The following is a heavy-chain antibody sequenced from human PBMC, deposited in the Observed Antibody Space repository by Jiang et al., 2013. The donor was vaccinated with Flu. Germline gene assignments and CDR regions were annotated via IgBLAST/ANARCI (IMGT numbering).Heavy chain of an antibody. CDR1: GFTFSSYE. V-gene: IGHV3-48*03. Sequence: RLSCAASGFTFSSYEMNWVRQAPGKGLEWVSCISSTGSTIDYADSVKGRFTVSRDNTKMSLYLQMNSLRAEDTAVYYCAREIRFDPWGQGTLVTVSS. CDR3: AREIRFDP. J-gene: IGHJ5*02. CDR2: ISSTGSTI.